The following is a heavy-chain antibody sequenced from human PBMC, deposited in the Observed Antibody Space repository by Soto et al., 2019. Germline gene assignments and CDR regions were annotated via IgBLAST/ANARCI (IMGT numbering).Heavy chain of an antibody. V-gene: IGHV3-7*01. J-gene: IGHJ4*02. CDR3: ARERELYSR. CDR2: IKEDGSEK. CDR1: GFTFSNYW. D-gene: IGHD1-26*01. Sequence: PVGSLRLSCAASGFTFSNYWMSWVRQAPGKGLEWVANIKEDGSEKYYVDSVKGRFTISRDNAKNSLYLQMNSLRAEDTALYYCARERELYSRWGQGTQVRVSS.